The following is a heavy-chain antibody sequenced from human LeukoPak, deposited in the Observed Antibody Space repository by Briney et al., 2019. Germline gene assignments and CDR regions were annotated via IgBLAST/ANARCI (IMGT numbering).Heavy chain of an antibody. Sequence: ASVKVSCKASGYTFTGYYMHWVRQAPGQGLEWMGRINPNSGGTNYAQKFQGRVTMTRDTSISTAYVELSRLRSDDTAVYYCARDPFRSGPDFDYWGQGTLVTVSS. CDR3: ARDPFRSGPDFDY. CDR1: GYTFTGYY. CDR2: INPNSGGT. V-gene: IGHV1-2*06. J-gene: IGHJ4*02. D-gene: IGHD6-19*01.